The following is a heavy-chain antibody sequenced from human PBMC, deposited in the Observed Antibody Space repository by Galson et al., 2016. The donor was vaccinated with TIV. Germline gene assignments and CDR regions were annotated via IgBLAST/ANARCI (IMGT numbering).Heavy chain of an antibody. CDR3: ARDRLWELLPPVAFDI. J-gene: IGHJ3*02. CDR1: GFTFYNFW. V-gene: IGHV3-7*01. CDR2: IEGDGRDK. Sequence: SLRLSCAASGFTFYNFWMSWVRQAPGKGLEWVASIEGDGRDKDYVDSVKGRFTISRDNSKNTVYLQMNSLRAEDTALYYCARDRLWELLPPVAFDIWGQGTKVIVSS. D-gene: IGHD1-26*01.